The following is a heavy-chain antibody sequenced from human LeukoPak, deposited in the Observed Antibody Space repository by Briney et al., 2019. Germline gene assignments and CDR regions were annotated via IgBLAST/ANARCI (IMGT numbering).Heavy chain of an antibody. CDR1: GFTFSSYG. CDR3: AKSPRQLVATPRHYYYGMDV. D-gene: IGHD1-1*01. CDR2: ISYDGSNK. V-gene: IGHV3-30*18. Sequence: GGSLRLSCAASGFTFSSYGMHWVRQAPGKGLEWVAVISYDGSNKYYADSVKGRFTISRDNSKNTLYLQMNSLRAEDTAVYYCAKSPRQLVATPRHYYYGMDVWGQGTTVTVSS. J-gene: IGHJ6*02.